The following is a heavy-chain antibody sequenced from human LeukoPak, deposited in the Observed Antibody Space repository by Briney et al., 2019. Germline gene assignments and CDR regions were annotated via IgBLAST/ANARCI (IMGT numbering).Heavy chain of an antibody. D-gene: IGHD6-13*01. Sequence: PSETLSLTCTVSGGSISSSSYYWGWIRQPPGKGLEWIGSIYYSRSTYYNPSLKSRVTISVDTSKNQFSLKLSSVTAADTAVYYCARHSSSWHKDYFDYWGQGTLVTVSS. CDR3: ARHSSSWHKDYFDY. V-gene: IGHV4-39*01. CDR1: GGSISSSSYY. CDR2: IYYSRST. J-gene: IGHJ4*02.